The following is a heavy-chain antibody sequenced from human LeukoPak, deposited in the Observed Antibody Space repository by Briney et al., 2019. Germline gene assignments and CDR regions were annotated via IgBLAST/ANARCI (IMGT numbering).Heavy chain of an antibody. D-gene: IGHD3-10*01. CDR3: ARALSGPAFDI. Sequence: PXETLSLTCTVSGGSISSYYWSWIRQPPGKGLEWIGYIYYSGSTNYSPSLKSRVTISVDTSKNQFSLKVSSVTAADTAVYYCARALSGPAFDIWGQGTMVTVSS. J-gene: IGHJ3*02. V-gene: IGHV4-59*08. CDR2: IYYSGST. CDR1: GGSISSYY.